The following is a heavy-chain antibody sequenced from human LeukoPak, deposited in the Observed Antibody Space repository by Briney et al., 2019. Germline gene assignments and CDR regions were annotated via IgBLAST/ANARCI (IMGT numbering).Heavy chain of an antibody. CDR2: ISGSGGST. CDR3: AKDDAWLRFGE. J-gene: IGHJ4*02. Sequence: GGSLRLSCAASGFTFSIYAMHWVRQAPGKGLEWVSAISGSGGSTYYADSVKGRFTISRDNSKNTLYLEVISLTAEDTAVYYCAKDDAWLRFGEWSQGTLVTVSS. CDR1: GFTFSIYA. V-gene: IGHV3-23*01. D-gene: IGHD3-10*01.